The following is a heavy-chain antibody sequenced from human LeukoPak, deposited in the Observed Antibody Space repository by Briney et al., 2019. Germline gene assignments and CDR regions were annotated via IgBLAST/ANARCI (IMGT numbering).Heavy chain of an antibody. V-gene: IGHV4-59*01. Sequence: SETLSLTCTVSGSSISSYYWSWIRQPPGKGLEWIGYIYYSGSTNYNPSLKSRVTISVDTSKNQFSLKLSSVTAADTAVYYCATGVHGIAAAGDYYFDYWGQGTLVTVSS. D-gene: IGHD6-13*01. CDR1: GSSISSYY. CDR3: ATGVHGIAAAGDYYFDY. CDR2: IYYSGST. J-gene: IGHJ4*02.